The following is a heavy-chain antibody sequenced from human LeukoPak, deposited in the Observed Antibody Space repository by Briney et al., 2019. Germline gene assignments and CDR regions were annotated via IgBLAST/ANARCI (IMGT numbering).Heavy chain of an antibody. D-gene: IGHD1-26*01. CDR1: GFTFSSYS. J-gene: IGHJ6*03. CDR2: ISSSSSYI. V-gene: IGHV3-21*01. Sequence: PGGSLRLSCAASGFTFSSYSMNWVRQAPGKGLEWVSSISSSSSYIYYADSVKGRFTISRDNAKNSLYLQMNSLRAEDTAVYYCARVPIDVGANLYYYYYYMDVWGKGTTVTVSS. CDR3: ARVPIDVGANLYYYYYYMDV.